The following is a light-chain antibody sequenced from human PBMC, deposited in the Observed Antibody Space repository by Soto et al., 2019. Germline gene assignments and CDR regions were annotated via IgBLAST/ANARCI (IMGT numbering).Light chain of an antibody. J-gene: IGLJ2*01. Sequence: QSALTQPPSASGSPGQSVTISCAGAGSDIAVYDFVSWYQQHPGKAPKLIIYEVTKRPSGVTDRFSGYKSGNTASLTVARLPAEDESYYCCSSFANTNAVLFGGGTKLTVL. CDR3: SSFANTNAVL. V-gene: IGLV2-8*01. CDR1: GSDIAVYDF. CDR2: EVT.